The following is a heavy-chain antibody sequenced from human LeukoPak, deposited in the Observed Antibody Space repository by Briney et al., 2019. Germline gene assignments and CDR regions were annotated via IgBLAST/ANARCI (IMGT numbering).Heavy chain of an antibody. V-gene: IGHV4-34*01. Sequence: SETLSLNCAVYGGSFSGYYWSWIRQPPGKGLEWIGEINHSGSTNYNPSLKSRATISVDTSKNQFSLKLSSVTAADTAVYYCARGYYDSSGLYGYWGQGTLVTVSS. CDR3: ARGYYDSSGLYGY. CDR1: GGSFSGYY. CDR2: INHSGST. J-gene: IGHJ4*02. D-gene: IGHD3-22*01.